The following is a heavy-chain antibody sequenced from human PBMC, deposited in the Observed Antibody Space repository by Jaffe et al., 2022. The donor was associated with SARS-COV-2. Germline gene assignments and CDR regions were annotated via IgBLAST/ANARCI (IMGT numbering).Heavy chain of an antibody. CDR2: ITTAVDA. CDR1: GFTFSTSD. V-gene: IGHV3-13*04. Sequence: EVQLVESGGGLVQPGGSLRLSCAASGFTFSTSDMHWVRQGTGRGPEWVAGITTAVDAYYADSVKGRFVISRENEKNSLYLQMHSLRAGDTAVYYCARDGEPFKSWGQGTLVTVSS. J-gene: IGHJ4*02. CDR3: ARDGEPFKS. D-gene: IGHD4-17*01.